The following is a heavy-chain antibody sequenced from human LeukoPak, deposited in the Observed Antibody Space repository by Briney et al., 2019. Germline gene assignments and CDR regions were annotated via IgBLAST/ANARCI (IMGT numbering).Heavy chain of an antibody. Sequence: SSETLSLTCTVSGGSISSSSYYWGWIRQPPGKGLEWIGSIYYSGSTYYNPSLKSRVTISVDTSKNQLSLKLSSVTAADTAVYYCARYTTGTTGWGYYYYYMDVWGKGTTVTVSS. D-gene: IGHD1-1*01. CDR2: IYYSGST. CDR1: GGSISSSSYY. J-gene: IGHJ6*03. V-gene: IGHV4-39*07. CDR3: ARYTTGTTGWGYYYYYMDV.